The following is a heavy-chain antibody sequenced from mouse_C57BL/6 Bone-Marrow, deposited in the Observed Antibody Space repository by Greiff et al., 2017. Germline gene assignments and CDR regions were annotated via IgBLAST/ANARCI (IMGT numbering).Heavy chain of an antibody. Sequence: VQLQQPGAELVKPGASVKVSCKASGYTFTSYWMHWVKQRPGQGLEWIGRIHPADSDTNYNQKFKGKATLTVDKSSSTAYMQLSSLTSEASAVYCCTIDHTIYWYFGVWGTGPTVTVSS. V-gene: IGHV1-74*01. CDR1: GYTFTSYW. CDR2: IHPADSDT. J-gene: IGHJ1*03. CDR3: TIDHTIYWYFGV. D-gene: IGHD1-1*02.